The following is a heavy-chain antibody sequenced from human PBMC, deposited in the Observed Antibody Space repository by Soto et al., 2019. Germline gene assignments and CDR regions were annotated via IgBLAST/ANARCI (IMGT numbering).Heavy chain of an antibody. V-gene: IGHV1-46*02. D-gene: IGHD3-9*01. J-gene: IGHJ6*02. CDR3: ASYRYHKGYYGMDV. Sequence: ASVKVCCKASGYTFNSYGISWVRQAPGQGLEWMGRINPSGGSTSYAQKFQGRVTMTRDTSTSTVYMELSSLRSEDTAVYYCASYRYHKGYYGMDVWGQGTTVTVSS. CDR1: GYTFNSYG. CDR2: INPSGGST.